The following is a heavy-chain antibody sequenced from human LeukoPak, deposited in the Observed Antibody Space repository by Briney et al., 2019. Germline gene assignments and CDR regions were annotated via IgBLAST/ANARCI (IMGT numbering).Heavy chain of an antibody. CDR1: GFTFSSYW. CDR3: ARDLGIVGATGPGYY. Sequence: GGSLRLSCAASGFTFSSYWMHWVRQAPGKGLVWVSRINSDGSSTSYADSVKGRFTISRDNAKNTLYLQMNSLRAEGTAVYYCARDLGIVGATGPGYYWGQGTLVTVSS. J-gene: IGHJ4*02. D-gene: IGHD1-26*01. CDR2: INSDGSST. V-gene: IGHV3-74*01.